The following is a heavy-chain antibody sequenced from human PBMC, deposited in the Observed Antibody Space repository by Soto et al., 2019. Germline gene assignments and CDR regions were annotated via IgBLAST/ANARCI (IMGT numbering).Heavy chain of an antibody. CDR1: GFTFSSYA. V-gene: IGHV3-30-3*01. Sequence: QVQLVESGGGVVQPGRSLRLSCAASGFTFSSYAMHWVRQAPGKGLEWVAVISYDGSNKYYADSVKGRFTISRDNSKNTLYLQMNSLRAEDTAVYYCARDSKRYCSGGSCYEVPIYYYYGMDVWGQGTTVTVSS. D-gene: IGHD2-15*01. J-gene: IGHJ6*02. CDR2: ISYDGSNK. CDR3: ARDSKRYCSGGSCYEVPIYYYYGMDV.